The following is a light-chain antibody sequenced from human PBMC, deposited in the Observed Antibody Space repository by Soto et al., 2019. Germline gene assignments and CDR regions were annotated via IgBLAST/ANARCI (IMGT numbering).Light chain of an antibody. CDR3: QQYRSSRT. J-gene: IGKJ1*01. CDR1: QSVSSSY. CDR2: GAS. Sequence: EIVLTQSPGTLSLSPGERATLSCRASQSVSSSYLAWYQQKPGQAPRLLIYGASSRATGIPDSFSGSGSGPDFTLTISKLEPEDFEVYYCQQYRSSRTFGQGTKLEIK. V-gene: IGKV3-20*01.